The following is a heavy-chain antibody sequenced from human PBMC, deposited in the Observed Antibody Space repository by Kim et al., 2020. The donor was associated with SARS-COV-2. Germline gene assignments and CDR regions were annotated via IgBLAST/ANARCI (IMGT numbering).Heavy chain of an antibody. V-gene: IGHV4-4*02. Sequence: SETLSLTCAVSGGSISSSNWWSWVRQPPGKGLEWIGEIYHSGSTNYNPSLKSRVTISVDKSKNQFSLKLSSVTAADTAVYYCARDAFAYCGGDCYSNWFDPWGQGTLVTVSS. CDR2: IYHSGST. D-gene: IGHD2-21*02. CDR1: GGSISSSNW. CDR3: ARDAFAYCGGDCYSNWFDP. J-gene: IGHJ5*02.